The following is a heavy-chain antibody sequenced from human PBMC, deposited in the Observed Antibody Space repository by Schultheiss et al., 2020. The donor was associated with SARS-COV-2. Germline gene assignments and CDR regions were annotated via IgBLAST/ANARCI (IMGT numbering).Heavy chain of an antibody. Sequence: SETLSLTCTVSGGSISSSSYYWGWIRQPPGKGLEWIGSIYHSGSTYYNPSLKSRVTISVDTSKNQFSLKLSSVTAADTAVYYCARSAGTCDYWGQGTLVTVSS. V-gene: IGHV4-39*07. D-gene: IGHD6-19*01. CDR2: IYHSGST. CDR3: ARSAGTCDY. J-gene: IGHJ4*02. CDR1: GGSISSSSYY.